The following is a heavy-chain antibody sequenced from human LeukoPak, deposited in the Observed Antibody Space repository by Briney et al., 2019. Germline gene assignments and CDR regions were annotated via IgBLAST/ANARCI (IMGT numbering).Heavy chain of an antibody. D-gene: IGHD3-22*01. CDR1: GFTFSSYG. V-gene: IGHV3-23*01. J-gene: IGHJ4*02. CDR2: ISGSGGST. CDR3: AKDSAYDSSGYYLYYFDY. Sequence: PGGSLRLSCAASGFTFSSYGMSWARQAPGKGLEWVSGISGSGGSTYYADSVKGRFTISRDNSKNTVYLQMSSLRAEDTAVYYCAKDSAYDSSGYYLYYFDYWGQGTLVTVSS.